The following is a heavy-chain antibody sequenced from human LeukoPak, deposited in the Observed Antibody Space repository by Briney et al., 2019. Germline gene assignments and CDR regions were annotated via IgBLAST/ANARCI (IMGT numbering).Heavy chain of an antibody. D-gene: IGHD6-13*01. CDR2: IKSKTDGGTT. Sequence: GGSLRLSCAASGFTFSNARMSWVRQAPGKGLEWVGRIKSKTDGGTTDYAAPVKGRFTISRDDSKNTLYLQMNSLKTEDTAVYYCTTSTKPYSSSWYRVWYFDYWGQGTLVTVSS. J-gene: IGHJ4*02. V-gene: IGHV3-15*01. CDR1: GFTFSNAR. CDR3: TTSTKPYSSSWYRVWYFDY.